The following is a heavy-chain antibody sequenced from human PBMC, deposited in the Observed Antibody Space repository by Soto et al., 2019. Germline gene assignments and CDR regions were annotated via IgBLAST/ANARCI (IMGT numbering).Heavy chain of an antibody. D-gene: IGHD2-2*01. V-gene: IGHV4-59*01. CDR1: GGSISSYY. CDR2: IYYSGST. CDR3: ARVVRYCISTSCYVAWFDP. Sequence: PSETLSLTCTVSGGSISSYYWSWIRQPPGKGLEWIGYIYYSGSTNYNPSLKSRVTISVDTSKNQFSLKLSSVTAADTAVYYCARVVRYCISTSCYVAWFDPWGQGTLVTVSS. J-gene: IGHJ5*02.